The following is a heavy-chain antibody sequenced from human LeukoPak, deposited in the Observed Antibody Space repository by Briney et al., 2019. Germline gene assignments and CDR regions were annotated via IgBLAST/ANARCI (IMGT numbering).Heavy chain of an antibody. D-gene: IGHD3-22*01. CDR3: ARWGSGYLTYYFDY. V-gene: IGHV1-2*02. Sequence: GASVKVSCKASGYTFTGYYTHWVRQAPGQGLEWMGWINPNSGGTNYAQKFQGRVTMTRDTSISTAYMELSRLRSDDTAVYYCARWGSGYLTYYFDYWGQGTLVTVSS. CDR2: INPNSGGT. J-gene: IGHJ4*02. CDR1: GYTFTGYY.